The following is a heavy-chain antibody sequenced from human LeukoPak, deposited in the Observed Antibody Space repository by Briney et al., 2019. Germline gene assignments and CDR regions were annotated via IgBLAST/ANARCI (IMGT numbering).Heavy chain of an antibody. Sequence: GGSLRLSCAASGFTFDDYAMHWVRQAPGKGLEWVSGISWNSGSIGYADSVKGRFTISRDNAKNSLYLQMNSLRAEDTALYYRAKDGDGILTGYYNYGMDVWGQGTTVTVSS. CDR3: AKDGDGILTGYYNYGMDV. V-gene: IGHV3-9*01. D-gene: IGHD3-9*01. CDR1: GFTFDDYA. CDR2: ISWNSGSI. J-gene: IGHJ6*02.